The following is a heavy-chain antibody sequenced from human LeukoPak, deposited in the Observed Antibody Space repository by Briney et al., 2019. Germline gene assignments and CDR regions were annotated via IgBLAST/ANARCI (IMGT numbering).Heavy chain of an antibody. CDR2: ITGSTGNT. Sequence: PGGSLRLSCVASGFTFSNYAMSWVRQAPGMGLEWVSAITGSTGNTYHADSVRGRFTISRDNSKSTLYLQTSNLRAEDTAIYSCAKSPLATCTGVKCYPLDYWGQGTLVTVSS. V-gene: IGHV3-23*01. CDR1: GFTFSNYA. J-gene: IGHJ4*02. CDR3: AKSPLATCTGVKCYPLDY. D-gene: IGHD2-8*02.